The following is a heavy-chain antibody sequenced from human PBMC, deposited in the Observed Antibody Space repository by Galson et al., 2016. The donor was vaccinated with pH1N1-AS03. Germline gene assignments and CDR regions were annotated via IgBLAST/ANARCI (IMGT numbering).Heavy chain of an antibody. CDR3: CVSVTPSSFTDAFDI. Sequence: SVKVSCKASGGTFSRSTISWVRQAPGHGLEWMGRIIPIFNTINYAQKLRGRVTMTVDESTSTAYMDLSSLRYEDSATYYCCVSVTPSSFTDAFDIWGQGTTVTVSS. CDR2: IIPIFNTI. D-gene: IGHD5-18*01. J-gene: IGHJ3*02. CDR1: GGTFSRST. V-gene: IGHV1-69*13.